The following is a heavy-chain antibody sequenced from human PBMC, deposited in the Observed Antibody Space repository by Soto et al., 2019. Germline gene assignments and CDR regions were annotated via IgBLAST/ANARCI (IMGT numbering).Heavy chain of an antibody. J-gene: IGHJ5*02. CDR2: MGGSVDSK. CDR1: GFAFGRYA. V-gene: IGHV3-23*01. D-gene: IGHD6-19*01. Sequence: EVQLLESGGGLVKPGGSLRLSCAASGFAFGRYALSWVRQAPGKGLEWVSAMGGSVDSKSYADSVKGRFTISRDEPKNTLFLEMNSLRPEDTAIYFCAIDQISGWYDNWVQGTLVTVSS. CDR3: AIDQISGWYDN.